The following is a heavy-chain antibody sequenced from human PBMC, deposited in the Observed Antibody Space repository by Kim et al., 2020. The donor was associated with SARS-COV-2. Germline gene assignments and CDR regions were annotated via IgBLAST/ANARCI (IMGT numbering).Heavy chain of an antibody. CDR3: ASGGGATGYFQH. CDR1: GFSFTDYY. D-gene: IGHD1-26*01. Sequence: GGSLRLSCVASGFSFTDYYMSWIRQAPGKGLEWVSYISSSSSYTNYADSVKGRFTISRDNAKNSLYLQMNSLRVEDTAVYYCASGGGATGYFQHWGQGTLVTASS. CDR2: ISSSSSYT. J-gene: IGHJ1*01. V-gene: IGHV3-11*06.